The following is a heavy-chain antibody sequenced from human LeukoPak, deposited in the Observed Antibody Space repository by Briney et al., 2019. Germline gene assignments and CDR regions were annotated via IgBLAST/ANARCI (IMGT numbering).Heavy chain of an antibody. CDR3: ARGGIQLWLPYDYYYMDV. Sequence: SETLSLTCAVYGGSFSGYYWSWIRQPPGKGLDGIGEINHSGSTNYNPSLKSRVTISVDTSKNQFSLKLSSVTAADTAVYYCARGGIQLWLPYDYYYMDVWGKGTTVTVSS. CDR1: GGSFSGYY. V-gene: IGHV4-34*01. D-gene: IGHD5-18*01. CDR2: INHSGST. J-gene: IGHJ6*03.